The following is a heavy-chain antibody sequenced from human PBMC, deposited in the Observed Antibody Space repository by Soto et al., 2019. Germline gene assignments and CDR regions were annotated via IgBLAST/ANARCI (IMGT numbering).Heavy chain of an antibody. CDR1: GGSIRSGGYY. D-gene: IGHD1-26*01. CDR2: IYYSGST. CDR3: ASDMSCMDI. Sequence: LSLTCTVSGGSIRSGGYYWSWTRQPPGKGLEGIGYIYYSGSTYYNPSLRSRVTISVDTSKNQFSLRLSFVTAEDTAVYYRASDMSCMDIWGQGTTVTVSS. J-gene: IGHJ6*02. V-gene: IGHV4-31*03.